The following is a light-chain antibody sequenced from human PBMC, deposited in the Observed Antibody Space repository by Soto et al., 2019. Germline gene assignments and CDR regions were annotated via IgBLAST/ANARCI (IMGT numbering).Light chain of an antibody. J-gene: IGLJ2*01. CDR3: CSYAGSYTFAV. Sequence: QSALTQPRSVSGSPGQSVTISCTGTSSDVGGYNYVSWYQQHPGKAPKLMIYDVSKRPSGVLDRFSGSKSGNTASLTISGLQAEDEADYYCCSYAGSYTFAVFGGGTKVTVL. CDR1: SSDVGGYNY. CDR2: DVS. V-gene: IGLV2-11*01.